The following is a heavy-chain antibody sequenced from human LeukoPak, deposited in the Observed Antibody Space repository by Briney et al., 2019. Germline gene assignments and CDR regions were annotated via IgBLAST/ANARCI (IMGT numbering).Heavy chain of an antibody. CDR2: IKSDGSST. D-gene: IGHD5-24*01. Sequence: GGSLRLSCAASGFTFSSYWMHWVRQAPGTGLVWVSRIKSDGSSTSYADFVKGRFTMSRDNAKNTLYLQMNSLTAEDTAVYYCVGGGRVSWLTYFDYWGQGSLVTVSS. V-gene: IGHV3-74*01. CDR1: GFTFSSYW. J-gene: IGHJ4*02. CDR3: VGGGRVSWLTYFDY.